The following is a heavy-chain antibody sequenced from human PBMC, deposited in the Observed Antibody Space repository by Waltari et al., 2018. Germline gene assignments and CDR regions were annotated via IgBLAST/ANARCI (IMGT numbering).Heavy chain of an antibody. Sequence: EVHLVESGGGLVKTGGSLRLSCAASGFSFSTYARSWVRQTPGKGLGWVSAIGSGSSYIYYSDSLKGRFVIARDDARNALYLQVHSLRAEDTAMYYCAREGQQLARYLDSWGQGTLVTVSS. D-gene: IGHD6-13*01. V-gene: IGHV3-21*01. CDR3: AREGQQLARYLDS. CDR2: IGSGSSYI. J-gene: IGHJ4*02. CDR1: GFSFSTYA.